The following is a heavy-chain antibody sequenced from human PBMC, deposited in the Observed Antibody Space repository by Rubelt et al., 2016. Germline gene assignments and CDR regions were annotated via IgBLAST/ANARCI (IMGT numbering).Heavy chain of an antibody. D-gene: IGHD6-19*01. V-gene: IGHV4-34*02. J-gene: IGHJ4*02. Sequence: QVQLQQWGAGLLKPSETLSLTCAVYGGSFSGYYWSWIRQPPGKGLEWIGEINDGGSTNFNPSLKSRVSMSVDNLKNQFSLKVTSVTAADTAVYYCARISSGSGWLGDWGQGNLVTVSS. CDR1: GGSFSGYY. CDR2: INDGGST. CDR3: ARISSGSGWLGD.